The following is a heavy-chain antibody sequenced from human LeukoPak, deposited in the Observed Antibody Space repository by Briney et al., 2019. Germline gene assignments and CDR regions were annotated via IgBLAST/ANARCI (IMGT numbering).Heavy chain of an antibody. D-gene: IGHD3-22*01. V-gene: IGHV3-23*01. Sequence: QPGGSLRLSCAASGFTFSSYAISWVRQAPGKGLEWVSAISGSGGSTYYADSVKGRFTISRDNSKNTLYLQMNSLRAEDTAVYYCAKPDDSSGYYYDYWGQGTLVTVSS. CDR3: AKPDDSSGYYYDY. CDR2: ISGSGGST. J-gene: IGHJ4*02. CDR1: GFTFSSYA.